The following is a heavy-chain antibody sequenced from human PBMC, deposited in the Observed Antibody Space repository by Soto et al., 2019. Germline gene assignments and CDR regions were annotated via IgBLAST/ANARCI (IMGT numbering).Heavy chain of an antibody. CDR2: IIPILDIA. J-gene: IGHJ6*02. D-gene: IGHD1-1*01. CDR3: ARVRDDNYYTMEV. CDR1: GGTFSSYT. V-gene: IGHV1-69*02. Sequence: QVQLVQSGAEVKKPGSSVKVSCKASGGTFSSYTLNWVRQARGQGLEWMGRIIPILDIADYAQKLQGRVTITADKSTNTAYMELSNLRSEDTAVYYCARVRDDNYYTMEVWGQGTTVTVSS.